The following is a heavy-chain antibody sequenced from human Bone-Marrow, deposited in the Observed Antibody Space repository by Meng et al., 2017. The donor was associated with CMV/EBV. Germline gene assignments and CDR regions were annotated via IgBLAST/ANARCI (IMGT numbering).Heavy chain of an antibody. D-gene: IGHD3-3*01. CDR2: IYPGDSDT. V-gene: IGHV5-51*01. Sequence: GGSLRLSCKGSGYSFTSYWIGWVRQMPGKGLEWMGIIYPGDSDTRYSPSFQGQVTISADKSISTAYLQWSSLKASDTAMYYCARQMGKTDFWSGYYGDDAFDIWGQGTRVTVSS. J-gene: IGHJ3*02. CDR3: ARQMGKTDFWSGYYGDDAFDI. CDR1: GYSFTSYW.